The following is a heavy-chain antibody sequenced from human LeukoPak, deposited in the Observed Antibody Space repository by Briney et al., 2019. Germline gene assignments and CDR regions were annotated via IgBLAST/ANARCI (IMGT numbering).Heavy chain of an antibody. D-gene: IGHD5-18*01. CDR2: ISTNRGST. Sequence: AGGSLRLSCAASGFTFSSYAMHWVRQAPGKGLEYVSGISTNRGSTYYADPVKGRFTISRDNSKNTLFLQMGSLRAEDMAVYYCARGGGRNTTMVWAFDYWGQGTLVTVSS. CDR1: GFTFSSYA. V-gene: IGHV3-64*02. CDR3: ARGGGRNTTMVWAFDY. J-gene: IGHJ4*02.